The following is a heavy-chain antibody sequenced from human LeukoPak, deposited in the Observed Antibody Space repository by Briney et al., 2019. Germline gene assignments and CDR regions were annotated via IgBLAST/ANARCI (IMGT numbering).Heavy chain of an antibody. Sequence: PSETLSLTCTVSGGSISSGSYYWSWIRQPAGKGLEWIGRIYTSGSTNYNPSLKSRVTISVDTSKNQFSLKLSSVTAADTAVYYCASSGSYSYYYYMDVWSKGTTVTVSS. CDR3: ASSGSYSYYYYMDV. D-gene: IGHD1-26*01. V-gene: IGHV4-61*02. J-gene: IGHJ6*03. CDR2: IYTSGST. CDR1: GGSISSGSYY.